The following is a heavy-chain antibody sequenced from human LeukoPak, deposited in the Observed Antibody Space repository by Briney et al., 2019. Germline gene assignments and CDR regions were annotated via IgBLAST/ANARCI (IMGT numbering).Heavy chain of an antibody. CDR1: GYTLTELS. CDR2: FDPEDGET. D-gene: IGHD3-10*01. J-gene: IGHJ4*02. Sequence: ASVTVSFTVSGYTLTELSMHWVRQAPGKGLEWMGGFDPEDGETIYAQKFQGRVTMTEDTSTDTAYMELSSLRSEDTAVYYCATDPYYYGSGTYWGQGTLVTVSS. CDR3: ATDPYYYGSGTY. V-gene: IGHV1-24*01.